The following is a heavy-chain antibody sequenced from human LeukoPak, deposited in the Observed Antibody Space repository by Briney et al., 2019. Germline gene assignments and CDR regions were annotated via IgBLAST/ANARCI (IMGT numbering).Heavy chain of an antibody. CDR3: ARDLGLCSSTSCYTPYFDY. Sequence: PSETLSLTCTVSGGSISSYYWSWIRQPPGKGLEWIGYIYYSGSTNYNPSLKSRVTISVDTSKNQFSLKLSSVTAADTAVYYCARDLGLCSSTSCYTPYFDYWGQGTLVTVSS. CDR1: GGSISSYY. V-gene: IGHV4-59*12. D-gene: IGHD2-2*02. J-gene: IGHJ4*02. CDR2: IYYSGST.